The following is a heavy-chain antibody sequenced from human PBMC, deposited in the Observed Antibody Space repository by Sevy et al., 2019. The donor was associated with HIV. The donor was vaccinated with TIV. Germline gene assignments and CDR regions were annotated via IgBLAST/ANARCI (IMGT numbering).Heavy chain of an antibody. CDR3: VGDYGNYYFHY. D-gene: IGHD1-7*01. CDR2: IKQDAGQK. CDR1: GFTFSKYW. V-gene: IGHV3-7*01. Sequence: GGYLRLSCAASGFTFSKYWMGWVRQAPGKGLEWVANIKQDAGQKYYVDSVKGRFTISRDNAKNSLYLQINSLRADDTAVYFCVGDYGNYYFHYWGQGTQVTVSS. J-gene: IGHJ4*02.